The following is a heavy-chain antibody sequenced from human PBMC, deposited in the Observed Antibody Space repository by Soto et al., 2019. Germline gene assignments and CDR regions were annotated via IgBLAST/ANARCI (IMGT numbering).Heavy chain of an antibody. J-gene: IGHJ4*02. CDR3: ARDREPDGIWTFDS. CDR2: SFSSGGT. D-gene: IGHD3-9*01. CDR1: GFTLDKYT. Sequence: GGSLRLSCAAFGFTLDKYTMGWVRQAPGKGLEWVAESFSSGGTQYADSVKCRFTISRDNSRNMVFLQMNGLRVEDTALYYCARDREPDGIWTFDSWGQGALVTVSS. V-gene: IGHV3-53*01.